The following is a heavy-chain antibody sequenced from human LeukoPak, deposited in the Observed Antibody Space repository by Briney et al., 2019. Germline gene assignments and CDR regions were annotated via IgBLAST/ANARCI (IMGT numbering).Heavy chain of an antibody. CDR2: ISTSSSYI. Sequence: GGSLRLSCTASGXTFNGYSMNWVRQAPGKGLEWVSSISTSSSYIYYADSVKGRFTISRNNPKNSLYLQMNSLRAEDTAVYYCARNRGDPSYFDYWGQGTLVTVSS. CDR1: GXTFNGYS. J-gene: IGHJ4*02. V-gene: IGHV3-21*01. D-gene: IGHD4-17*01. CDR3: ARNRGDPSYFDY.